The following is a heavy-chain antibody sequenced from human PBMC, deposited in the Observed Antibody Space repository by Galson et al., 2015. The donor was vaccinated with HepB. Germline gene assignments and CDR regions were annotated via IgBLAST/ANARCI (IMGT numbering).Heavy chain of an antibody. CDR3: ARWLHREASFDL. J-gene: IGHJ2*01. Sequence: CAISGDSVSSTSAAWNWLRLSPSRGLEWLGRTSYKSKWSYSYSVSVKSRININPDTSKNRFSLQLNSVTPEDTAVYYCARWLHREASFDLWGRGTLVTVSS. CDR1: GDSVSSTSAA. D-gene: IGHD6-19*01. CDR2: TSYKSKWSY. V-gene: IGHV6-1*01.